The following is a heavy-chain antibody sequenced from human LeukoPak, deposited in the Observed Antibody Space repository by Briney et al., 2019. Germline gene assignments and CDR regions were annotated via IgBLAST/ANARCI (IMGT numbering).Heavy chain of an antibody. CDR1: GFTFSSYG. CDR3: AKGRPYPAVGSSHFDY. J-gene: IGHJ4*02. CDR2: ISYDGSNK. D-gene: IGHD3-10*01. Sequence: GGSLRLSYAASGFTFSSYGMHWVRQAPGKGLEWVAVISYDGSNKYYADSVKGRFTISRDNSKNTLYLQMNSLRAEDTAVYYCAKGRPYPAVGSSHFDYWGQGTLVTVSS. V-gene: IGHV3-30*18.